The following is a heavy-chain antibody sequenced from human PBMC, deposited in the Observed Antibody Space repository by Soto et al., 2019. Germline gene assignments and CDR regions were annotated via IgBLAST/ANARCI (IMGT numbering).Heavy chain of an antibody. J-gene: IGHJ4*02. CDR1: GFSLSNARMG. CDR2: IYYSGST. D-gene: IGHD3-22*01. V-gene: IGHV4-30-4*01. Sequence: SETLTLTCTVSGFSLSNARMGVSWIRQPPGKGLEWIGYIYYSGSTYYNPSLKSRVTISVDTSKNQFSLKLSSVTAADTAVYYCARASPSSYYYDSSGYYDWGQGTLVTVSS. CDR3: ARASPSSYYYDSSGYYD.